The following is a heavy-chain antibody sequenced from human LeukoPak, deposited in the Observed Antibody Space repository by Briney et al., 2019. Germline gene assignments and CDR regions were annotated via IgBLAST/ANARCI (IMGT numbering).Heavy chain of an antibody. Sequence: SETLSLTCPVYGGSFSGYYWSWIRQPPGKGLEWIGEINHSGSTDYNPSLKSRVTISVDTSKNHFSLNLSAVTAADTAVYYCAREGQRGITMVRGVTKPYYFDYWGQGTLVTVSS. CDR3: AREGQRGITMVRGVTKPYYFDY. V-gene: IGHV4-34*01. D-gene: IGHD3-10*01. CDR2: INHSGST. CDR1: GGSFSGYY. J-gene: IGHJ4*02.